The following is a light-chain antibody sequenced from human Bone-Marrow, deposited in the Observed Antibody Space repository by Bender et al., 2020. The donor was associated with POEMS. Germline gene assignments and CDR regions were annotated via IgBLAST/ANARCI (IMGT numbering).Light chain of an antibody. CDR2: EGS. Sequence: QSALTQPASVSGSPGQSITISCTGTSGDVGSYNFVSWYQQHPGKAPKLMIYEGSKRPSGVSNRFSGSKSDNTASLTISGLQAEDEADFYCCSYAGSDNLVFGGGTKLTVL. V-gene: IGLV2-23*01. CDR1: SGDVGSYNF. CDR3: CSYAGSDNLV. J-gene: IGLJ2*01.